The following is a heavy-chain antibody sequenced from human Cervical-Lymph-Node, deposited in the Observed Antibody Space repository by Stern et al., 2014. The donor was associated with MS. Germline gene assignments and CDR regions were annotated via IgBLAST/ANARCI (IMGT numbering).Heavy chain of an antibody. CDR3: TCGLEY. J-gene: IGHJ4*02. D-gene: IGHD2-21*01. Sequence: VQLVQSGAEVKKPGASGKVSCTTSGYSFINYDITWVRQAAGQGLEWMGWMNPISGNTDCAQKFEGRVTMTRSTSINIAYMELSNLTSEDTALYYCTCGLEYWGQGTLVTVSS. CDR1: GYSFINYD. V-gene: IGHV1-8*01. CDR2: MNPISGNT.